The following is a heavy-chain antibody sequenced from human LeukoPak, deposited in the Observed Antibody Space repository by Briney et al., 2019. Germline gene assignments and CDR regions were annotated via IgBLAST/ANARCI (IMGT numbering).Heavy chain of an antibody. J-gene: IGHJ6*02. CDR1: GHTLTELS. V-gene: IGHV1-24*01. Sequence: ASVKVSCKVSGHTLTELSMHWVRQAPGKGLEWMGGFDPEDGETIYAQKFQGRVTMTEDTSTDTAYMELSSLRSEDTAVYYCATFAPGQWLVRPYYYYGMDVWGQGTTVTVSS. D-gene: IGHD6-19*01. CDR2: FDPEDGET. CDR3: ATFAPGQWLVRPYYYYGMDV.